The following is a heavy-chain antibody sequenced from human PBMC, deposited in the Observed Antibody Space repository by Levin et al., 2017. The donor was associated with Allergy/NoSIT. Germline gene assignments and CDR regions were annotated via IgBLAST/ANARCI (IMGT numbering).Heavy chain of an antibody. CDR1: GGSISSGGYS. D-gene: IGHD5-18*01. CDR2: IYLSGST. Sequence: PSQTHSLTCAVSGGSISSGGYSWSWIRQPPGKGLEWIGNIYLSGSTNDNPSLKSRVTMSVDRSKNQFSLKLSYVTAADTAVYYCARVAGYSYGYYFDYWGPGTLVTVSS. J-gene: IGHJ4*02. CDR3: ARVAGYSYGYYFDY. V-gene: IGHV4-30-2*01.